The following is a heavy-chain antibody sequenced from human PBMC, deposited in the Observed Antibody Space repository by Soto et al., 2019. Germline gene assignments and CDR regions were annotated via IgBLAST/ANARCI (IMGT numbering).Heavy chain of an antibody. CDR2: INAGNGNT. CDR3: ARDWCSGGSCYSLGSGMDV. V-gene: IGHV1-3*01. D-gene: IGHD2-15*01. J-gene: IGHJ6*02. Sequence: GASVKVSCKASGYTFTSYAMHWVRQDPGQRLEWMGWINAGNGNTKYSQKFQGRVTITRDTSASTAYMELTSLRSEDTAVYYCARDWCSGGSCYSLGSGMDVWGQGTTVTVS. CDR1: GYTFTSYA.